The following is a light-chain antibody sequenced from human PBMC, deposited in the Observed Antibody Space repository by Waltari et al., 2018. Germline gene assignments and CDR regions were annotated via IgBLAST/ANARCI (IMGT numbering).Light chain of an antibody. CDR3: GAWDDGWSGPWV. V-gene: IGLV1-47*01. Sequence: QSVLTQPPSTSATPGQRVTISCSGSKSNIGNNSVYWYQQVPGMAPKLIIYKNSQGPAGVPDRVAGSKSGTSASLAISGLRSEDEATYHCGAWDDGWSGPWVFGGGTRVTVL. CDR2: KNS. J-gene: IGLJ3*02. CDR1: KSNIGNNS.